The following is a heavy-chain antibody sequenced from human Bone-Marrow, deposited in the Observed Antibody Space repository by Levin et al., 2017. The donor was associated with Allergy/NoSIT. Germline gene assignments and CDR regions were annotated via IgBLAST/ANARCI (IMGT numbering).Heavy chain of an antibody. Sequence: PRASVKVSCKASGYTFTDYFIHWVRLAPGQGLEWMGWINPNSGDTDSSQNFQGTVTKTRDTSISTAYMEVTSLTSNDTALYYCARISSAAFDMWGQGTVVTVSS. CDR3: ARISSAAFDM. J-gene: IGHJ3*02. CDR1: GYTFTDYF. D-gene: IGHD6-19*01. CDR2: INPNSGDT. V-gene: IGHV1-2*02.